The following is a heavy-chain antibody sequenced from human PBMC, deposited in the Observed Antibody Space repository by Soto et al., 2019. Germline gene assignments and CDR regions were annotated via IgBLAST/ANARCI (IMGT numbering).Heavy chain of an antibody. D-gene: IGHD3-10*01. J-gene: IGHJ6*02. CDR2: FDPEDGET. V-gene: IGHV1-24*01. CDR1: GYTLTELS. CDR3: ASMVPKAGYYYYGMDV. Sequence: ASVKVSCKVSGYTLTELSMHWVRQAPGKGLEWMGGFDPEDGETIYAQKFQGRVTMTEDTSTDTAYMELSSLRSEDTAVYYCASMVPKAGYYYYGMDVRGQGTTVTVSS.